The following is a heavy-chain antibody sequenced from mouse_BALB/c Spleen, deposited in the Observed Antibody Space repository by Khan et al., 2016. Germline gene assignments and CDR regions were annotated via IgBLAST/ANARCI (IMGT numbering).Heavy chain of an antibody. V-gene: IGHV2-5-1*01. J-gene: IGHJ3*01. CDR2: IWGGGTT. Sequence: QVQLKESGPSLVQPSQSLSINCIVSGFSLTTYAVHWVRQSPGKGLEWLGVIWGGGTTDYNAAFMSRLSITKDNSKSQVFFKMNSLQSDDTAIYYCAKVDYLDSDGAWFAYWGQGSLVTVST. D-gene: IGHD2-13*01. CDR1: GFSLTTYA. CDR3: AKVDYLDSDGAWFAY.